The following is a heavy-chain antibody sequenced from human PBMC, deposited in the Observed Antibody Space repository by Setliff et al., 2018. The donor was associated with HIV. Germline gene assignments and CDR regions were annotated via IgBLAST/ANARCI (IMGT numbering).Heavy chain of an antibody. J-gene: IGHJ3*02. V-gene: IGHV4-59*11. CDR2: IYYSGST. CDR1: DGSISSHY. CDR3: AGTWMVRGVSRAFDI. Sequence: PSETLSLTCTVSDGSISSHYWSWIRQPPGKGLEWIGSIYYSGSTNYNPSLKSRVTISVDTSKNQFSLKLSSVTAADTGVYYCAGTWMVRGVSRAFDIRGQGTMVTVSS. D-gene: IGHD3-10*01.